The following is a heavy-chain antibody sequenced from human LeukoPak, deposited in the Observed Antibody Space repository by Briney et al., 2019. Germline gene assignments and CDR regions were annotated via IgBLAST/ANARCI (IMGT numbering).Heavy chain of an antibody. D-gene: IGHD3/OR15-3a*01. V-gene: IGHV4-59*01. J-gene: IGHJ4*02. CDR2: IYYSGST. CDR3: ARGSFWTAQDYFDY. CDR1: GGSISSYY. Sequence: PSETLSLTCTVSGGSISSYYWSWIRQPPGKGLEWIGYIYYSGSTNYNPSLTSRVTISVDTSKNQFSLKLSSVTAADTAVYYCARGSFWTAQDYFDYWGQGTLVTVSS.